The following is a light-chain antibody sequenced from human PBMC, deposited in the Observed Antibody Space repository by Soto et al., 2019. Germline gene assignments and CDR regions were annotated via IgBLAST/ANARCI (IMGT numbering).Light chain of an antibody. CDR1: ESVHRN. V-gene: IGKV3-15*01. CDR2: YAS. Sequence: EMVMTQSPATLSVSPGERVTLSCRASESVHRNLAWYQQKPGQGPSLLIHYASTRATGVPDRFTGSGSGTEFTLTISSLQSEDSGVYHCQHYSNWPPTFGPGTKVEIK. CDR3: QHYSNWPPT. J-gene: IGKJ3*01.